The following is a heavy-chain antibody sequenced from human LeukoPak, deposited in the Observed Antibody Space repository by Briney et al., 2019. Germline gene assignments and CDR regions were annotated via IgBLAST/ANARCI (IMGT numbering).Heavy chain of an antibody. CDR2: ISYDGSNK. V-gene: IGHV3-30*04. CDR1: GFTFSSYA. D-gene: IGHD2-15*01. CDR3: AREEDCSGGSCRTYFDY. Sequence: PGGSLRLSCAASGFTFSSYAMHWVRQAPGKGLEWVAVISYDGSNKYYADSVKGRFTISRDNSKNTLYLQMNSLRSEDTAVYYCAREEDCSGGSCRTYFDYWGQGTLVTVSS. J-gene: IGHJ4*02.